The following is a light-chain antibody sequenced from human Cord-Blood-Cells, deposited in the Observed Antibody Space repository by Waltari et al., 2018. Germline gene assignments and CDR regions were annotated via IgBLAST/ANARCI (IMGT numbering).Light chain of an antibody. CDR2: YDS. V-gene: IGLV3-21*04. Sequence: SYVLTQPPSVSVAPGKTARITCGGNNIGSKSVHWYQQKPGQAPVLVIYYDSDRPSGIPGRCPGSNSGNTAPLTSRRFEAGDEADDDGQVWDSSSDHWVFGGGTKLTVL. CDR3: QVWDSSSDHWV. J-gene: IGLJ3*02. CDR1: NIGSKS.